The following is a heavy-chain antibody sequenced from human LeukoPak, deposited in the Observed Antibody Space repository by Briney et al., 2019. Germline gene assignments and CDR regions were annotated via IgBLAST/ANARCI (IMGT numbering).Heavy chain of an antibody. CDR2: INQDGNEK. D-gene: IGHD4-23*01. J-gene: IGHJ4*02. V-gene: IGHV3-7*03. Sequence: GGSLRLSCAASGSTFGSYWVTWVRQAPGKGLEWVADINQDGNEKHYIDSVKGRFTISRDNARNSLYLQMHSLRAEDTAMYYCARDGGGGVTSRLNDYWGQGTLVTVSS. CDR1: GSTFGSYW. CDR3: ARDGGGGVTSRLNDY.